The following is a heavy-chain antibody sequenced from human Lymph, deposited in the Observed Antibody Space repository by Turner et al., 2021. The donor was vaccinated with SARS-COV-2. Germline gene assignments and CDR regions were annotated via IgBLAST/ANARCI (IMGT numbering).Heavy chain of an antibody. CDR1: GRTFSSYG. Sequence: QVQLVQSGAGVKKPGSSVKVSCKPSGRTFSSYGISWVRQAPGQGLEWMGGIIPIFGTANYAQKFQGRVTITADESTSTAYMELSSLRSEDTAVYYCASFGGDYVFDYWGQGTLVTVSS. CDR3: ASFGGDYVFDY. CDR2: IIPIFGTA. J-gene: IGHJ4*02. V-gene: IGHV1-69*01. D-gene: IGHD3-10*01.